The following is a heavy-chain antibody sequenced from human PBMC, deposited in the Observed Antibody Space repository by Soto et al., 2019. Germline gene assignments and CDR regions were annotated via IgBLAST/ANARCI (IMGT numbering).Heavy chain of an antibody. V-gene: IGHV4-30-2*01. CDR3: ARAGYCSGGSCYPLDFDY. J-gene: IGHJ4*02. CDR1: GGSISSGGYS. CDR2: IYHSGST. Sequence: SETLSLTCAVSGGSISSGGYSWSWIRQPPGKGLEWIGYIYHSGSTYYNPSLKSRVTISVDRSKNQFSLKLSSVTAADTAVYYCARAGYCSGGSCYPLDFDYWGQGTLVTVSS. D-gene: IGHD2-15*01.